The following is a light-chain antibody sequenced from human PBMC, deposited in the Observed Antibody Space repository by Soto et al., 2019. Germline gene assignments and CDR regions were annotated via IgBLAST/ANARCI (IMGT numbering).Light chain of an antibody. CDR3: ASFTTGSTLV. Sequence: QSALTQSASVSGSPGQSITISCTGTSSDIGTYDYVSWYQQYPGKAPKLIIFEVNYRPSGVSTRFSGSKSGNTASLTISGLQAEDEADYYCASFTTGSTLVFGGGTKVTVL. CDR1: SSDIGTYDY. J-gene: IGLJ3*02. CDR2: EVN. V-gene: IGLV2-14*01.